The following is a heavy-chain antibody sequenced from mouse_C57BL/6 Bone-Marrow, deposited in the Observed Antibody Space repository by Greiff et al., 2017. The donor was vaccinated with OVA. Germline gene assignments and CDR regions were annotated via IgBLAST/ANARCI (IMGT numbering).Heavy chain of an antibody. CDR2: IYPGSGST. CDR3: ARRLPWDFDV. D-gene: IGHD2-4*01. Sequence: VQLQQPGAELVKPGASVTMSCKASGYTFTSYWITWVKQRPGQGLEWIGDIYPGSGSTNYNEKFKSKATLTVDTSSSTAYMQLSSLTSEDSAVYYCARRLPWDFDVWGTGTTVTVSS. CDR1: GYTFTSYW. J-gene: IGHJ1*03. V-gene: IGHV1-55*01.